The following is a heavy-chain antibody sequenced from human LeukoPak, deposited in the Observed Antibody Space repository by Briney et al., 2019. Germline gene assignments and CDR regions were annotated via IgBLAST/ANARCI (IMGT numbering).Heavy chain of an antibody. CDR3: ARPNGITKPSYFDY. Sequence: PGGSLRLSCAASGFTFSSYAMHWVRQAPGKGLEWVAVISYDGSNKYYADSVKGRFTISRDNSKNTLYLQMNSLRAEDTAVYYCARPNGITKPSYFDYWGQGTLVTVSS. V-gene: IGHV3-30-3*01. CDR2: ISYDGSNK. CDR1: GFTFSSYA. D-gene: IGHD3-10*01. J-gene: IGHJ4*02.